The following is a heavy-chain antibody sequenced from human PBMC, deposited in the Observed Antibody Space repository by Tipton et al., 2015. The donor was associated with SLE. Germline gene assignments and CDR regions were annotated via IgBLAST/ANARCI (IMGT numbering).Heavy chain of an antibody. CDR3: ARGVRIAVVKGWYFDL. Sequence: TLSLTCTVSGDSISNYYWCWIRQCAGKGLEWMGRFYPGGTTSYNPSFKSRVTMSADTSKNQFSLKLNSVTAADTAVYYCARGVRIAVVKGWYFDLWGRGTLITVSS. CDR2: FYPGGTT. V-gene: IGHV4-4*07. D-gene: IGHD6-19*01. J-gene: IGHJ2*01. CDR1: GDSISNYY.